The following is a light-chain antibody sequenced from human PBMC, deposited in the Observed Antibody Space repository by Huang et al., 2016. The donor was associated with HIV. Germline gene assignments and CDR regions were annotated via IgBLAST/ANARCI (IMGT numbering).Light chain of an antibody. CDR1: QSTSYY. CDR2: GAS. CDR3: QQSFSLPST. V-gene: IGKV1-39*01. Sequence: DIQMTQSPSSLSASVGERVSITCRASQSTSYYLNWYQQKHGQARELLIFGASHLYTGVPSRFSGSGSGTEFTLTIYSLQPEDFASYYCQQSFSLPSTFGQGTKLEI. J-gene: IGKJ2*01.